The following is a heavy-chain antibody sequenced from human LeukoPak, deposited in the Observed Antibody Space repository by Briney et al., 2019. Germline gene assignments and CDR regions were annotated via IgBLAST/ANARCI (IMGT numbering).Heavy chain of an antibody. CDR3: ARDNSGVFDY. D-gene: IGHD3-10*01. CDR1: GGFISSGGYY. V-gene: IGHV4-31*03. Sequence: SETLSLTCTVTGGFISSGGYYWSWIRQFPGESLEWIGYIYYTGTTSYNPSLKTRLTLSVDTSKNQFSLRLSSVTAADTAVYYCARDNSGVFDYWGQGTLVTVSS. CDR2: IYYTGTT. J-gene: IGHJ4*02.